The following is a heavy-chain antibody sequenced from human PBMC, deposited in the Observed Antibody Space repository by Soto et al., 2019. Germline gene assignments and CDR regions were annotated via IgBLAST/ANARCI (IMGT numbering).Heavy chain of an antibody. J-gene: IGHJ4*02. CDR3: AKDQVSILTSYAY. D-gene: IGHD2-15*01. CDR2: ISWNSAII. CDR1: GFTFDDYA. V-gene: IGHV3-9*01. Sequence: EVQLVESGGGLVQPGRSLRLSCAASGFTFDDYAMHWVRQVPGKGLEWVSGISWNSAIIAYADSVKGRFTISRDNAKNSLYLQMNSLRAEDTAFYYCAKDQVSILTSYAYWGQGTLVTVSS.